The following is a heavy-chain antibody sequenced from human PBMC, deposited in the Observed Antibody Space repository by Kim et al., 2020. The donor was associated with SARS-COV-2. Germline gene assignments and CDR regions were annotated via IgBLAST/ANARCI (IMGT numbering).Heavy chain of an antibody. Sequence: SETLSLTCTVSGGSISSGGYYWSWIRQHPGKGLEWIGYFYYSGSTYYNPSLKSRITISVDTSKNQFSLKLSSVTAADTAVYYCASLKSITIFGVVTEFDYWGQGTLVTVSS. J-gene: IGHJ4*02. CDR2: FYYSGST. D-gene: IGHD3-3*01. CDR1: GGSISSGGYY. CDR3: ASLKSITIFGVVTEFDY. V-gene: IGHV4-31*03.